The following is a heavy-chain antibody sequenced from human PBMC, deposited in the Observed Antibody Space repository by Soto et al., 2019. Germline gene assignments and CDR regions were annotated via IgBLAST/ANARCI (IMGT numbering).Heavy chain of an antibody. D-gene: IGHD1-1*01. Sequence: RVSCGVGEVTISRFTVNRVSKAPGKGLEWVSSISSTSTYIYYADSLKGRFTISRDNAKNSLYLQMNSLRAEDTAVYYCAREGSYWNDVGPDWGQGTLVTSPQ. CDR2: ISSTSTYI. CDR3: AREGSYWNDVGPD. V-gene: IGHV3-21*01. CDR1: EVTISRFT. J-gene: IGHJ4*02.